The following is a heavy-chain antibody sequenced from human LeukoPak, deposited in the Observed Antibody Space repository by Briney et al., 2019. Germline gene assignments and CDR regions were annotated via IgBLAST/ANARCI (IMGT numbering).Heavy chain of an antibody. D-gene: IGHD1-7*01. V-gene: IGHV1-18*01. Sequence: ASGKVSCKASGYTFTSYGISWVRQAPGQGLEGMGWISAYNGNTNYAQKHQGRVTMTTDTSTSTAPMELRSLRSDATALYSCARELTRTTFGIFDYWGQGTLVTVSS. CDR2: ISAYNGNT. CDR1: GYTFTSYG. J-gene: IGHJ4*02. CDR3: ARELTRTTFGIFDY.